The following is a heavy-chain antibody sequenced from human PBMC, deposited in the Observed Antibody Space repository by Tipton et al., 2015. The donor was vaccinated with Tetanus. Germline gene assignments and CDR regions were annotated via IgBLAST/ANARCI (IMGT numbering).Heavy chain of an antibody. CDR2: VYNSGTT. Sequence: TLSLTCTVSGGSVNSGGYYWTWIRLHPRKGLEYIGYVYNSGTTYYKPSLERRVTISIDISTNRFSLSLTSVTAADTALYYCAREVYNGGFYSGVDSWGQGTLVTVSS. D-gene: IGHD2-21*01. CDR3: AREVYNGGFYSGVDS. V-gene: IGHV4-31*03. CDR1: GGSVNSGGYY. J-gene: IGHJ4*02.